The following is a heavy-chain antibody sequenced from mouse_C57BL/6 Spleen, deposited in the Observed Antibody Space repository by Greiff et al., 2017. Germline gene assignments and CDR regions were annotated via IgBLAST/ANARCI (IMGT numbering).Heavy chain of an antibody. Sequence: VQLQQSGPELVKPGASVKLSCKASGYTFTSYDINWVKQRPGQGLEWIGWIYPRDGSTKYNEKFKGKATLTVDTSSSTAYMELHSLTSEDSAVYFCARGDSNYAYYYAMDYWGQGTSVTVSS. D-gene: IGHD2-5*01. V-gene: IGHV1-85*01. CDR3: ARGDSNYAYYYAMDY. CDR1: GYTFTSYD. CDR2: IYPRDGST. J-gene: IGHJ4*01.